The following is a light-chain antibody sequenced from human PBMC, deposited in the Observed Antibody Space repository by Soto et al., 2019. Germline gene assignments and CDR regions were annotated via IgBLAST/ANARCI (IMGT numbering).Light chain of an antibody. V-gene: IGKV3-20*01. CDR1: QSVNNNY. CDR3: QQHGSTPLT. J-gene: IGKJ4*01. CDR2: GAS. Sequence: EIVLTQSPGTLSLSPGERATLSCRASQSVNNNYLAWYQQKPGQAPRLYIYGASTRATGTPDRFSGSGSGTDFTLTISRLEPEDFAVYYCQQHGSTPLTFGGGTKVEIK.